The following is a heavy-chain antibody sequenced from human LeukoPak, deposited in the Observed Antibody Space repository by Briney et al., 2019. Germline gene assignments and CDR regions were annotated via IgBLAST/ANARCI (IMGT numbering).Heavy chain of an antibody. V-gene: IGHV3-23*01. CDR1: GFIFSSNA. CDR3: AKRRPYYDSNGYLDY. Sequence: PGGSLRLSCAASGFIFSSNAMSWVRQAPGKGLEWVSGISNSGDSTYYADSVKGRFTISRDNSKNTLYLQMNTLRAEDTAVYYCAKRRPYYDSNGYLDYWGQGTLVTVSS. CDR2: ISNSGDST. J-gene: IGHJ4*02. D-gene: IGHD3-22*01.